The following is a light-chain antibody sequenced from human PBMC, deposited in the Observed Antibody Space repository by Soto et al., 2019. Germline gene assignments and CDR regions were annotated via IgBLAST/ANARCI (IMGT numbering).Light chain of an antibody. CDR2: DVS. CDR3: CSYAGTYTFV. Sequence: QSARTQPRSVSVSPGQSVTISCTGTSSDVGGYSYVSWYQQHPGKAPKVMIYDVSKRPSGVRDRFSGSKSGNTASLTISGLQAEDEADYYCCSYAGTYTFVFGSGTKVTVL. J-gene: IGLJ1*01. CDR1: SSDVGGYSY. V-gene: IGLV2-11*01.